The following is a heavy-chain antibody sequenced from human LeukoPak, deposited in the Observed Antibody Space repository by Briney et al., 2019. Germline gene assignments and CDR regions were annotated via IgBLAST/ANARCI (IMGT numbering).Heavy chain of an antibody. CDR1: GYTFSGTGWY. V-gene: IGHV1-2*02. D-gene: IGHD3-10*01. CDR3: ARDGPAQMVDLDY. J-gene: IGHJ4*02. CDR2: IHPNNGDT. Sequence: SVKVSCRASGYTFSGTGWYLYRLRQSPGQGLECMGWIHPNNGDTAYAQKFEGRVAMTRDTSISTAYMELRRLRPDDTAVYFCARDGPAQMVDLDYWGQGTLVTVSS.